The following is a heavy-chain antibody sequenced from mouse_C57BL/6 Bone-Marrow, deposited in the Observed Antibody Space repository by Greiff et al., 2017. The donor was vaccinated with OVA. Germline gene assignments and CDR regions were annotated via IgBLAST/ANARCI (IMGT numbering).Heavy chain of an antibody. D-gene: IGHD2-5*01. CDR3: TRGYSNYYALDC. Sequence: VQLKESGAELVRPGASVTLSCTASGYTFTDYEMHWVKQTPVHGLEWIGAIDPETGGTAYNQKFKGKAILTADKSSSTAYMELRSLTSEDSAVYYCTRGYSNYYALDCGGRGTSVTVSS. V-gene: IGHV1-15*01. CDR1: GYTFTDYE. CDR2: IDPETGGT. J-gene: IGHJ4*01.